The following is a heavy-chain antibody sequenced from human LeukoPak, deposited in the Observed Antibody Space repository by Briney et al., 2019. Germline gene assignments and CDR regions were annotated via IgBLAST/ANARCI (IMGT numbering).Heavy chain of an antibody. D-gene: IGHD1-26*01. V-gene: IGHV1-8*02. CDR2: MNPNSGNR. Sequence: GASVKVSCKASGYTFTSYGISWVRQATGQGLEWMGWMNPNSGNRGYAHKFQGRVTMTRDTSISTAYMELSSLRSEDTAVYYCVRVVGAIDFWGQGTLVTVSS. CDR3: VRVVGAIDF. J-gene: IGHJ4*02. CDR1: GYTFTSYG.